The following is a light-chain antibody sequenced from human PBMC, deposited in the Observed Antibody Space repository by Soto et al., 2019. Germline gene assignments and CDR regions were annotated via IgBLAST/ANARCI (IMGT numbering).Light chain of an antibody. CDR3: QQRSNWPPGST. J-gene: IGKJ3*01. CDR2: DAS. V-gene: IGKV3-11*01. Sequence: EIVLTQSPATLSLSPGERATLSCRASQSVSSYLAWYQQKPGQAPRLLLYDASNRATGIPARFSGSGSGTDFTLTISSLEPEDFAVYYWQQRSNWPPGSTFGPGTKVDIK. CDR1: QSVSSY.